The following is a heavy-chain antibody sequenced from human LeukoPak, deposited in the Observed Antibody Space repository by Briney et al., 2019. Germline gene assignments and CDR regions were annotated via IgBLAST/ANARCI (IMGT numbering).Heavy chain of an antibody. D-gene: IGHD4-17*01. J-gene: IGHJ3*02. CDR3: ARAHDYGDYPGEGDAFDI. Sequence: GGSLRLSCAASGFTFSDYYMSWIRQAPGKGLEWVSYISSSSSYTNYADSVKGRFTISRDNAKNSLYLQMNSLRAEDTAVYYCARAHDYGDYPGEGDAFDIWGQGTMVTVSS. CDR2: ISSSSSYT. V-gene: IGHV3-11*05. CDR1: GFTFSDYY.